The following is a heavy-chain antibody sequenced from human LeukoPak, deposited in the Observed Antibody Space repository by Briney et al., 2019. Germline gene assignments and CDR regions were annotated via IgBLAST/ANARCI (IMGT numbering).Heavy chain of an antibody. J-gene: IGHJ4*02. V-gene: IGHV3-48*03. CDR1: GFPFSDHE. Sequence: PGGSLRLSCAASGFPFSDHEMNWVRQAPGKGLEWVSYISSSGSDKYYPDSVKGRFTISRDNAKNSLSLRMNSLRAEDTAVYYCARCSGSSTYHSDDYWGQGTLVTVSS. CDR2: ISSSGSDK. D-gene: IGHD2-15*01. CDR3: ARCSGSSTYHSDDY.